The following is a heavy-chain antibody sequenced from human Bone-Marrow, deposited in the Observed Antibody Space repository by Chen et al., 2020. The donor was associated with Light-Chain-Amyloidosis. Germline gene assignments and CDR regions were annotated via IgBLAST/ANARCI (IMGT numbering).Heavy chain of an antibody. J-gene: IGHJ3*02. D-gene: IGHD6-13*01. V-gene: IGHV3-9*01. CDR2: ISWNSGSI. Sequence: LVESGGGLVQPGRSLRLSCAASGFTFDDYAMHWVRQAPGKGLEWVSGISWNSGSIGYADSVKGRVTISRDNAKNSLYLQMNSLRAEDTALYYCAKSSYSSSFFLDAFDIWGQGTMVTVSS. CDR1: GFTFDDYA. CDR3: AKSSYSSSFFLDAFDI.